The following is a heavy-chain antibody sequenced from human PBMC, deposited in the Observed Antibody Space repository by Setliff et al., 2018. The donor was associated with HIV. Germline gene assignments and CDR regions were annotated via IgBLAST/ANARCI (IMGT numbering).Heavy chain of an antibody. D-gene: IGHD1-26*01. CDR3: ARGYLISGTQKSYYMDV. CDR2: MNHNSGNT. J-gene: IGHJ6*03. CDR1: GYIFTSYD. Sequence: ASVKVSCKASGYIFTSYDINWVRQATGQGLEWMGWMNHNSGNTGYAQKLQGRVTITRNTSINTAYMELRSLRSEDTAVYYCARGYLISGTQKSYYMDVWGKGTTVTVSS. V-gene: IGHV1-8*03.